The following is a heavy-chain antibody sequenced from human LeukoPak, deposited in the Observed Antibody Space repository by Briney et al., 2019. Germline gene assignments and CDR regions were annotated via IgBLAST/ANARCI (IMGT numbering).Heavy chain of an antibody. V-gene: IGHV3-30-3*01. CDR3: ARVFHDYGDY. CDR1: GLTFSSYA. D-gene: IGHD4-17*01. J-gene: IGHJ4*02. CDR2: ISYDGSNK. Sequence: GGSLRLSCAASGLTFSSYAMNWVRQAPGKGLEWVAVISYDGSNKYYADSVKGRFTISRDNSKNTLYLQMNSLRAEDTAVYYCARVFHDYGDYWGQGTLVTVSS.